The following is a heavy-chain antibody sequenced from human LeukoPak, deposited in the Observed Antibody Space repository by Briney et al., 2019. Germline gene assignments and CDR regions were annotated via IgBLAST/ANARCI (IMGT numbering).Heavy chain of an antibody. V-gene: IGHV4-61*01. CDR1: GDSVSNGNYY. D-gene: IGHD3-10*01. CDR2: ICYTGKT. CDR3: ARFGTY. Sequence: SETLSLTCTVSGDSVSNGNYYWSWLRQPPGKALEWIGYICYTGKTYYNPSLEGRVTILVDTSKNQFSLKLSSVTAADTAVYYCARFGTYWGQGTLVTVSS. J-gene: IGHJ4*02.